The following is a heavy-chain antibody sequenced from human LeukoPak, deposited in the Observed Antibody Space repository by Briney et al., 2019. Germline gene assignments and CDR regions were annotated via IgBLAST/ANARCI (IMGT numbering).Heavy chain of an antibody. V-gene: IGHV5-51*01. Sequence: GGSLEISCQGSGSIFTSYWIGWVRPLPGKGLEGMGIIYPGDSDTRYSPSFQGQVTISADKSISTAYLQWSSLKASDTAMYYCARLQDYGALPYYWGQGTLVTVSS. CDR2: IYPGDSDT. CDR1: GSIFTSYW. J-gene: IGHJ4*02. CDR3: ARLQDYGALPYY. D-gene: IGHD4-17*01.